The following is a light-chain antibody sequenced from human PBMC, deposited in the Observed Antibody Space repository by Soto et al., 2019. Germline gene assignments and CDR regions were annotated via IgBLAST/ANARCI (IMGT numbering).Light chain of an antibody. Sequence: EIVLTQSPGTLSLSPGERATLSCRTSQSGGSSFLAWYQHKPGQAPRLLVYAASSRATGIPDRFSGSVSGTDFTLTISRLEPEDFAVYYCQLYGISPLFGPGTQVDIK. CDR3: QLYGISPL. CDR1: QSGGSSF. J-gene: IGKJ3*01. CDR2: AAS. V-gene: IGKV3-20*01.